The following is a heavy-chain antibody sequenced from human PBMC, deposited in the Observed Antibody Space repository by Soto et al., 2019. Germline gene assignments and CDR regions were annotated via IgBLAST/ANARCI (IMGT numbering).Heavy chain of an antibody. J-gene: IGHJ6*02. CDR1: GGSISSGGYY. V-gene: IGHV4-31*03. D-gene: IGHD3-10*01. CDR3: ARDLYYGSGSYYYYYGMDV. Sequence: QVQLQESGPGLVKPSRTLSLTCTVSGGSISSGGYYWSWIRQHPGKGLEWIGYIYYSGSTYYNPSLKSRVTISVDTSKNQFSLKLSSVTAADTAVYYCARDLYYGSGSYYYYYGMDVWGQGTTVTVSS. CDR2: IYYSGST.